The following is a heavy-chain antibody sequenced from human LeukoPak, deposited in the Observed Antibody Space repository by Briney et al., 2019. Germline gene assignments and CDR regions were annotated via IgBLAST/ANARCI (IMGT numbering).Heavy chain of an antibody. J-gene: IGHJ4*02. D-gene: IGHD6-19*01. Sequence: GGSLRLSCAASGFTFSSYAMHWVRQAPGKGLEWVSATSGSGGSTYYADSVKGRFTISRDNSKNTLYLQMNSLRVEDTAVYYCAKDSSGWQWGDFDYWGQGTLVTVSS. CDR1: GFTFSSYA. CDR2: TSGSGGST. CDR3: AKDSSGWQWGDFDY. V-gene: IGHV3-23*01.